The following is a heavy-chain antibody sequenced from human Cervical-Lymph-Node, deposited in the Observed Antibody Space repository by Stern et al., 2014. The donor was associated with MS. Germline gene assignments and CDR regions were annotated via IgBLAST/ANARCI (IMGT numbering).Heavy chain of an antibody. CDR1: GGSISSSDW. CDR2: VYHRGST. CDR3: ATKSFFTAGSFDS. V-gene: IGHV4-4*02. J-gene: IGHJ4*02. Sequence: QVQLQESGPGLVKPSGTLSLTCAVSGGSISSSDWWTWVRQPPGKGLEWIGKVYHRGSTIYNPSLKSRVSMSLDKSKNQFSLKVSSVTAADTAVYYCATKSFFTAGSFDSWGQGTLVTVSS. D-gene: IGHD1-26*01.